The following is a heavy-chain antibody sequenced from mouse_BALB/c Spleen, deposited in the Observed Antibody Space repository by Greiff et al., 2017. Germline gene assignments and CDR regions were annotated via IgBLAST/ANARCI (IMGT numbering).Heavy chain of an antibody. Sequence: QVQLQQPGAELVRPGASVKLSCKASGYTFTSYWINWVKQRPGQGLEWIGNIYPSDSYTNYNQKFKDKATLTVDKSSSTAYMQLSSPTSEDSAVYYCTIITTVVDDWGQGTTLTVSS. CDR3: TIITTVVDD. V-gene: IGHV1-69*02. CDR2: IYPSDSYT. D-gene: IGHD1-1*01. J-gene: IGHJ2*01. CDR1: GYTFTSYW.